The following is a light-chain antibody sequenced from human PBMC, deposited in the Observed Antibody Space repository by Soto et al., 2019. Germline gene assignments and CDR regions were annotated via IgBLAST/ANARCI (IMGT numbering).Light chain of an antibody. J-gene: IGLJ3*02. CDR1: SSNMGADDD. Sequence: QSVLTQPPSVSGAPGQRVTISCTGSSSNMGADDDVHWYQQLPGTAPKLLIYGNSIRPSGVPDRFSGSKSGTSASLAITGLQAEEEADDSCQSYDSSLSGSVFGGGTKLTVL. V-gene: IGLV1-40*01. CDR2: GNS. CDR3: QSYDSSLSGSV.